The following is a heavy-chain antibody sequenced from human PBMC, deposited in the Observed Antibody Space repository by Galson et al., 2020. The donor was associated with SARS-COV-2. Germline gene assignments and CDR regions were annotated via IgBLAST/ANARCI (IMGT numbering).Heavy chain of an antibody. J-gene: IGHJ4*02. CDR3: ARGRGIAAAEPPFDY. CDR1: GDSVSSNSAA. CDR2: TYYRSTWYN. V-gene: IGHV6-1*01. D-gene: IGHD6-13*01. Sequence: SQTLSLTCAISGDSVSSNSAAWNWIRQSPSRGLEWLGRTYYRSTWYNDYAVSVKSRITINPDTSKNQFSLQLNSVTPEDTAVYYCARGRGIAAAEPPFDYWGQGTLVTVSS.